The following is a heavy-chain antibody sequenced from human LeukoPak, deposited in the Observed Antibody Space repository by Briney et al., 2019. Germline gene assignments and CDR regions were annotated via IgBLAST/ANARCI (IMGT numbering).Heavy chain of an antibody. D-gene: IGHD6-19*01. CDR1: GFTFDDYA. J-gene: IGHJ6*02. CDR2: ISGSGGST. Sequence: GRSLRLSCAASGFTFDDYAMHWVRQAPGKGLEWVSAISGSGGSTYYADSVKGRFTISRDNSKNTLYLQMNSLRAEDTAVYYCAKDQKSGWLDYYYYGMDVWGQGTTVTVSS. CDR3: AKDQKSGWLDYYYYGMDV. V-gene: IGHV3-23*01.